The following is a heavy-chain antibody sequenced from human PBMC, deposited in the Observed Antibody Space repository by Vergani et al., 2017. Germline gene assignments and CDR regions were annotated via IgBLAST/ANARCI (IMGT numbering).Heavy chain of an antibody. J-gene: IGHJ3*02. CDR3: AHSMYYEEEAIDAVDI. CDR2: IYWNDDK. D-gene: IGHD2-8*01. CDR1: GFSLSTSGVG. Sequence: QITLKESGPTLVKPTQTLTLTCTFSGFSLSTSGVGVGWIRQPPGKALEWLALIYWNDDKRYSPSLKSSITITKDTSKKQVVLTMTDTDPVDTATYYCAHSMYYEEEAIDAVDIWGQGTMVTVSS. V-gene: IGHV2-5*01.